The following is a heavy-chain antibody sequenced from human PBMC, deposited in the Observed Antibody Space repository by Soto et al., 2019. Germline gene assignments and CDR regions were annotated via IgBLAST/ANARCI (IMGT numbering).Heavy chain of an antibody. D-gene: IGHD5-12*01. V-gene: IGHV1-69*01. CDR1: GGTFSSYA. CDR3: ASSRRWLHYFDY. CDR2: IIPVFGTA. J-gene: IGHJ4*02. Sequence: QVQLVQSGAEVKKPGSSVKFSCKASGGTFSSYAISWVRQAPGQGLEWMGGIIPVFGTANYAQKFQGRVTITADESTSTAYMELSSLRSEDTAVYYCASSRRWLHYFDYWGQGTLVTVSS.